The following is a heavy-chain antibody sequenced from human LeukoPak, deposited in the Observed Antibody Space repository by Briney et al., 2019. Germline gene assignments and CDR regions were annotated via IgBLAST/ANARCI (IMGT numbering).Heavy chain of an antibody. CDR3: AELGTTMIGGV. CDR2: ISSSGSTI. D-gene: IGHD3-10*02. J-gene: IGHJ6*04. Sequence: AGGSLRLSCAASGFTFSSYEMNWVRQAPGKGLEWVSYISSSGSTIYYADSVKGRFTISRDNAKNSLYLQMNSLRAEDTAVYYCAELGTTMIGGVWGKGTTVTISS. V-gene: IGHV3-48*03. CDR1: GFTFSSYE.